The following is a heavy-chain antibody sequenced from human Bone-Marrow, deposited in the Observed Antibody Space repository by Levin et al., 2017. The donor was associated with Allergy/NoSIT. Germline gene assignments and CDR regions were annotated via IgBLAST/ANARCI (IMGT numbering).Heavy chain of an antibody. Sequence: ASVKVSCKASGYTFTDYYIHWVRQAPGQGLEWMGIVDPRGVLRAYPPRFHGRVSMTGDTSTRTVSMELTSLRSDDTAVYYCARGPFDADSFYFDFWGPGTLVTVSS. CDR3: ARGPFDADSFYFDF. CDR2: VDPRGVLR. J-gene: IGHJ4*02. V-gene: IGHV1-46*01. CDR1: GYTFTDYY. D-gene: IGHD3/OR15-3a*01.